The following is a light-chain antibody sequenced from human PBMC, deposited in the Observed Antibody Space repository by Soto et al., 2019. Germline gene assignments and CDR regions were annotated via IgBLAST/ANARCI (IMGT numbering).Light chain of an antibody. J-gene: IGLJ2*01. Sequence: NFMLTQPHSVSESPGQTVTISFTRSSGSIASDYVQWYQQRPGSAPINVIFEDSQRPSGVPDRFSGSIDSSSNSASLTISRLTTEDAADYYCQSVDGKYVVFGGGTQLTVL. CDR2: EDS. CDR1: SGSIASDY. CDR3: QSVDGKYVV. V-gene: IGLV6-57*04.